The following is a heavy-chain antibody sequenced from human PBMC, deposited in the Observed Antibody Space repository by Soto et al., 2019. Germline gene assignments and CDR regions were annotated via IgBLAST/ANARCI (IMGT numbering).Heavy chain of an antibody. D-gene: IGHD6-13*01. V-gene: IGHV4-39*01. J-gene: IGHJ5*02. Sequence: SETLSLTCTVSGGSISSSSYYWGWIRQPPGKGLEWIGSIYYSGSTYYNPSLKSRVTISVDTSKNQFSLKLSSVTAADTAVYYCARGYREFDPWGQGTLVTVSS. CDR1: GGSISSSSYY. CDR2: IYYSGST. CDR3: ARGYREFDP.